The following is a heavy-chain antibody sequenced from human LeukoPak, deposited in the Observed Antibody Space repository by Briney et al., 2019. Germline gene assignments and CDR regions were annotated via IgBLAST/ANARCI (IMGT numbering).Heavy chain of an antibody. V-gene: IGHV3-11*06. CDR2: ISSSSSYT. CDR1: GFTFSDYY. CDR3: ATGSGHYYGSGSYPAY. Sequence: GGSLRLSCAASGFTFSDYYMSWIRQAPGKGLEWLSYISSSSSYTTYADSVKGRFTISRDNAKNSLYLQMDSLRAEDTAVYYCATGSGHYYGSGSYPAYWGQGTLVTVSS. J-gene: IGHJ4*02. D-gene: IGHD3-10*01.